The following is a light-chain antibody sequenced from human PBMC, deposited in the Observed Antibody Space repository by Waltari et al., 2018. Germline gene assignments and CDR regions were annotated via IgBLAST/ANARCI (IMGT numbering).Light chain of an antibody. V-gene: IGKV3-11*01. J-gene: IGKJ1*01. Sequence: EIVFTQSPATLSLSPGDRDTLSCRASQNIINFLAWYQQKPGQAPRLLIFDASKRATGIPARFSGSGSGTDFTLTISSLEPEDFAVYYCHQRRNWPGTFGQGTKVEIK. CDR3: HQRRNWPGT. CDR1: QNIINF. CDR2: DAS.